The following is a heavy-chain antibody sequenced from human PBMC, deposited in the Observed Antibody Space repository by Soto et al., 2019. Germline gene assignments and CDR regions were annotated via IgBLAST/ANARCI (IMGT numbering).Heavy chain of an antibody. D-gene: IGHD4-17*01. Sequence: QVQLQESGPGLVKPSETLSLTCTVSGGSISSHYWSWIRQPAGKGLEWIGRVYISGSTNYNPSLESRVTMSVDTSKNQFSLKLSSVTAADTTVYFCASALLDYGDYYFDDWGQGTLVTVSS. V-gene: IGHV4-4*07. CDR3: ASALLDYGDYYFDD. CDR1: GGSISSHY. J-gene: IGHJ4*02. CDR2: VYISGST.